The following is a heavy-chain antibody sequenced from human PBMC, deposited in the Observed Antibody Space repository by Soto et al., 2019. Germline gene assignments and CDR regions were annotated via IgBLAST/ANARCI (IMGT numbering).Heavy chain of an antibody. J-gene: IGHJ6*03. V-gene: IGHV3-33*01. D-gene: IGHD3-9*01. CDR1: GFTFSSYG. CDR3: ARERYDILTGHYYYYMDV. Sequence: GGSLRLSCAASGFTFSSYGMHWVRQAPGKGLEWVAVIWYDGSNKYYADSVKGRFTISRDNSKNTLYLQMNSLRAEDTAVYYCARERYDILTGHYYYYMDVWGKGTTVTVSS. CDR2: IWYDGSNK.